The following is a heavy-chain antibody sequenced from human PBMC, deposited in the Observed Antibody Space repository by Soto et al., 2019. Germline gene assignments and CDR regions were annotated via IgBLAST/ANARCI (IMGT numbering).Heavy chain of an antibody. CDR1: GGSISSSSYY. J-gene: IGHJ4*02. Sequence: QLQLQESGPGLVKPSETLSLTCIVSGGSISSSSYYWGWIRQPPGKGLEWIGSIYYSGSTYYNPSLKSRVTISVDTSKNQFSLKLSSVTAADTAVYYCARHEGWSYGYSGYWGQGTLVTVSS. CDR3: ARHEGWSYGYSGY. CDR2: IYYSGST. D-gene: IGHD5-18*01. V-gene: IGHV4-39*01.